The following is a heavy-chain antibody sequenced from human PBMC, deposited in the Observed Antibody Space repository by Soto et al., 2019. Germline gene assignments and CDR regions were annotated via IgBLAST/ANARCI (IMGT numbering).Heavy chain of an antibody. D-gene: IGHD2-8*01. CDR1: GYTFTSYG. Sequence: GASVKVSCKASGYTFTSYGISWVRQAPGQGLEWMGWISAYNGNTNYAQKLQGRVTMTTDTSTSTAYMELRSLRSDDTAVYYCATTMVYAPYNWFDPWGQGTLVTVSS. CDR3: ATTMVYAPYNWFDP. V-gene: IGHV1-18*01. CDR2: ISAYNGNT. J-gene: IGHJ5*02.